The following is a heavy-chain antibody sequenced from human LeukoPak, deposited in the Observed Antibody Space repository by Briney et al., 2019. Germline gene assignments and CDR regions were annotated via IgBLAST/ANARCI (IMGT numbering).Heavy chain of an antibody. CDR2: IYSGGST. V-gene: IGHV3-53*01. CDR3: ARVQMTTVTTRLFYYYYYCMDV. D-gene: IGHD4-17*01. CDR1: GFTVSSNY. J-gene: IGHJ6*03. Sequence: GGSLGPSCAASGFTVSSNYMSWVRQAPGKGLEWVSVIYSGGSTYYADSVKGRFTISRDNSKSTLYLQMNSLRAEDTAVYYCARVQMTTVTTRLFYYYYYCMDVWGKGTTVTVSS.